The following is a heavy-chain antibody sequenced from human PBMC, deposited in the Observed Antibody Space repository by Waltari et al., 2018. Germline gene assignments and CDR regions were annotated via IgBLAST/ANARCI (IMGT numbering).Heavy chain of an antibody. CDR2: IYYSGCT. Sequence: QVQLQESGPGLVKPSETLSLTCTVSGGSISSYYWSWIRQPPGKGLEWIGYIYYSGCTNYNPSLKSRVTISVDTSKNQFSLKLSSVTAADTAVYYCARASMGYSGYVGYYYYYMDVWGKGTTVTVSS. D-gene: IGHD5-12*01. CDR1: GGSISSYY. V-gene: IGHV4-59*01. CDR3: ARASMGYSGYVGYYYYYMDV. J-gene: IGHJ6*03.